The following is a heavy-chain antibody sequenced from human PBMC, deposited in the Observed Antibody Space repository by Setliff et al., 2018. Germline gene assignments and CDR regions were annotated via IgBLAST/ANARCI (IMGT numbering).Heavy chain of an antibody. J-gene: IGHJ6*02. Sequence: PSETLSLTCNVSGVSISSYYWAWIRQPPGKGLESIGYVQITGGTNHNPALKSRVAISIDTSTNQNSLKLRSVTAADTAVYYCARLSWNGLRYYGLDVWGQGTTVTVSS. CDR2: VQITGGT. CDR1: GVSISSYY. CDR3: ARLSWNGLRYYGLDV. D-gene: IGHD3-3*01. V-gene: IGHV4-59*01.